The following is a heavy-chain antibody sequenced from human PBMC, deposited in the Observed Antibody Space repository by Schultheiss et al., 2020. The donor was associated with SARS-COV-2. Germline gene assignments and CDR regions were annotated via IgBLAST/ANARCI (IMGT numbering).Heavy chain of an antibody. V-gene: IGHV3-30-3*01. CDR3: AREVGFLWRYTGDY. CDR2: ISYDGSNK. J-gene: IGHJ4*02. CDR1: VFTFDDYA. Sequence: GESLKISCAASVFTFDDYAMHWVRQAPGKGLEWVAVISYDGSNKYYADSVKGRFTISRDNAKNSLYLQMNSLRAEDTAVYYCAREVGFLWRYTGDYWGQGTLVTVSS. D-gene: IGHD3-16*02.